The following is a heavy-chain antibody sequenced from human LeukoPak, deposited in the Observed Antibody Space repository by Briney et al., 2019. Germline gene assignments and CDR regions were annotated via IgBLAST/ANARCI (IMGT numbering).Heavy chain of an antibody. V-gene: IGHV3-7*01. Sequence: GGSLRLSCAGSGLTFRDQWMSWLRQAPEKGPEWVAHIKPDGSEKYYVDSVKGRFIISRDDARNSLSLQMNSLRAEDTAVYYCAGSFGDVKMFWGQGTLVTVSS. CDR2: IKPDGSEK. D-gene: IGHD3-10*01. CDR3: AGSFGDVKMF. J-gene: IGHJ4*01. CDR1: GLTFRDQW.